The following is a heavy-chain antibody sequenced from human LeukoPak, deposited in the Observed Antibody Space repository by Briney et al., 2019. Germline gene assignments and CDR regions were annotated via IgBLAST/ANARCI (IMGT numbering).Heavy chain of an antibody. CDR3: ARIDPITAIKTDY. V-gene: IGHV1-2*06. Sequence: ASVKVSCKASGYTFTGYYMHWVRQAPGQGLEWMGRINPNSGGTNYAQKFQGRVTMTRDTSISTAYMELSRLRSDDTAVYYCARIDPITAIKTDYWGQGTLVTVSS. J-gene: IGHJ4*02. CDR1: GYTFTGYY. D-gene: IGHD5-18*01. CDR2: INPNSGGT.